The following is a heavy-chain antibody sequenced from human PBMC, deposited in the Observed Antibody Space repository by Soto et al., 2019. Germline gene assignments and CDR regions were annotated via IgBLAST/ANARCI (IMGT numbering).Heavy chain of an antibody. CDR3: ARGDSSGYYVPAYYYYYYGMDV. V-gene: IGHV3-30-3*01. J-gene: IGHJ6*02. D-gene: IGHD3-22*01. Sequence: VGSLRLSCAASGFTFSSYAMHWVRQAPGKGLEWVAVISYDGSNKYYADSVKGRFTISRDNSKNTLYLQMNSLRAEDTAVYYCARGDSSGYYVPAYYYYYYGMDVWGQGTTVTVSS. CDR1: GFTFSSYA. CDR2: ISYDGSNK.